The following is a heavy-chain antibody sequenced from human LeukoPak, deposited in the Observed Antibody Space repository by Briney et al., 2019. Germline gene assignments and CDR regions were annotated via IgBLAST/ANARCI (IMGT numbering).Heavy chain of an antibody. V-gene: IGHV4-34*01. CDR2: INHSGGT. Sequence: SETLSLTSAVYGGSFSGYYWSWIRQPPGKGLEWIGEINHSGGTNYNPSLKSRVTISVDTSKNQFSLKLGSVTAADTAVYYCARSRRLLWFGESSDRWGQGTLVTVSS. D-gene: IGHD3-10*01. CDR3: ARSRRLLWFGESSDR. J-gene: IGHJ5*02. CDR1: GGSFSGYY.